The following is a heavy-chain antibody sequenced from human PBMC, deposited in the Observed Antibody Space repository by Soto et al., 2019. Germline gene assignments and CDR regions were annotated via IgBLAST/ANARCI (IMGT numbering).Heavy chain of an antibody. CDR3: ARVDRQSGYRSSCVFDY. CDR1: GGATNSGGYY. CDR2: VYYCGST. D-gene: IGHD6-13*01. V-gene: IGHV4-31*03. Sequence: QVQLRESGPGLVKPSQTLSLTCTVSGGATNSGGYYWNWIRQHPGKGLEWIGYVYYCGSTYYNPFRMRRVIISAVPAENDFSPKLSSVTAADAAVYFCARVDRQSGYRSSCVFDYWGQGNPVTCSS. J-gene: IGHJ4*02.